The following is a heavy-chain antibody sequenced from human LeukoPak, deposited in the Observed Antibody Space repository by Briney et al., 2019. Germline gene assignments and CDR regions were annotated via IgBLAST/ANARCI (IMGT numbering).Heavy chain of an antibody. Sequence: KPSETLSLTCTVSGDSISSSSYYWGWIRQPPGEGLEWVGSISYTGSTYYNPSLKSRVTISEKTEKIQFSLKLTSVTATDTAVYYCARLWSSSQELDYWGQGTLVTVSS. CDR3: ARLWSSSQELDY. CDR2: ISYTGST. CDR1: GDSISSSSYY. V-gene: IGHV4-39*01. J-gene: IGHJ4*02. D-gene: IGHD6-6*01.